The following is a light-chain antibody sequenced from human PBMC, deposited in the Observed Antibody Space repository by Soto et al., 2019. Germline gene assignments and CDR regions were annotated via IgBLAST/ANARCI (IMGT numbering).Light chain of an antibody. CDR3: CSYAGSSTLV. J-gene: IGLJ2*01. CDR1: SSDFGSYNL. CDR2: EVS. V-gene: IGLV2-23*02. Sequence: QSALTQPASVSGSPGQSITISCSGTSSDFGSYNLVSWYQQHPGKAPKLMIYEVSKQPSGVSNHFSGSKSGNTASLTISGLQAEDEADYYCCSYAGSSTLVFGGGTKLTVL.